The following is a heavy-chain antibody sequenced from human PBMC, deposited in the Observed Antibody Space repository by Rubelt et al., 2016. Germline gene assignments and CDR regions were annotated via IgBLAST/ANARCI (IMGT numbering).Heavy chain of an antibody. D-gene: IGHD2-21*02. Sequence: QVQLQESGPGLVKASETLSLTCTVSGGSISSYYWSWIRQPPGKGPEWIGYIHYSGSTNYNPSLKSRVTILVDTSKNQFSLKLSSVTAADTAVYHCARQPPDTAAFDYWGQGVLVTVSS. V-gene: IGHV4-59*08. CDR1: GGSISSYY. CDR2: IHYSGST. J-gene: IGHJ4*02. CDR3: ARQPPDTAAFDY.